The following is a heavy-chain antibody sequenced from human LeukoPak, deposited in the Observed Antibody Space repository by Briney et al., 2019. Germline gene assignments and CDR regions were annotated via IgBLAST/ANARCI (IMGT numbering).Heavy chain of an antibody. Sequence: GGSLRLSCAASGLTFSIDGMSWVRQAPGKGLEWVSVISGSGGTTYYADSVKGRFTTSRDNSKKTLYLQMNSLGAEDTAVYYCAKSMEGVVRGTYYYYSYMDVWGKGTTVTVSS. V-gene: IGHV3-23*01. D-gene: IGHD3-3*01. CDR2: ISGSGGTT. J-gene: IGHJ6*03. CDR3: AKSMEGVVRGTYYYYSYMDV. CDR1: GLTFSIDG.